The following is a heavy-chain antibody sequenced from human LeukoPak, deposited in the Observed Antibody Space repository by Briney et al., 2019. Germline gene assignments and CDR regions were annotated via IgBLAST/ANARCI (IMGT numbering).Heavy chain of an antibody. D-gene: IGHD3-10*01. CDR1: GYSFTSYS. V-gene: IGHV5-51*01. CDR3: ARQVTVRGGLDY. J-gene: IGHJ4*02. CDR2: IYPGDSNT. Sequence: GASLKISCNGSGYSFTSYSIGWVRQMPGKGLEWMGIIYPGDSNTSYSPSFQGQVTITADKSMSTGYLQGSSLTASDTAMYYCARQVTVRGGLDYWGQGTLVTVSS.